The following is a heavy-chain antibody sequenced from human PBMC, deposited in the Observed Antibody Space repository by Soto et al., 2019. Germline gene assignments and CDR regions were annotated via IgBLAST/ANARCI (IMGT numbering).Heavy chain of an antibody. D-gene: IGHD4-4*01. CDR1: GFPFSSYG. Sequence: GGSLSLSCAASGFPFSSYGMHWVRQAPGKGLEWVAVIWYDGSNKYYADSVKGRFTISRDNSKNTLYLQMNSLRAEDTAVYYCARDGAGTTVKYYFDYWGQGTLVTVSS. CDR2: IWYDGSNK. J-gene: IGHJ4*02. CDR3: ARDGAGTTVKYYFDY. V-gene: IGHV3-33*01.